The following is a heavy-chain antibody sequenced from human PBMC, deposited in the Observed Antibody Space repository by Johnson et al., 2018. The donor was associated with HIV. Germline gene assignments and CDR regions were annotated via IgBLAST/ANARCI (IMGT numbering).Heavy chain of an antibody. CDR2: INWNGSNK. CDR3: ASKIVVVPGGVGTFDI. Sequence: VQLVESGGGVVRPGRSLRLSCAASGFTFYDYGMTWVRQPPGKGLEWVSGINWNGSNKYYADSVKGRFTISRDNSKNTLYLQMNSLRAEDTAVYYCASKIVVVPGGVGTFDIWGQGTMVTVSS. V-gene: IGHV3-20*04. J-gene: IGHJ3*02. CDR1: GFTFYDYG. D-gene: IGHD3-22*01.